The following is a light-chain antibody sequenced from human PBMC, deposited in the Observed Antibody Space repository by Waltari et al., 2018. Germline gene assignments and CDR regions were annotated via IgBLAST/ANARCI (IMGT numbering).Light chain of an antibody. J-gene: IGLJ1*01. CDR3: SSYTTSSAPGV. V-gene: IGLV2-14*01. CDR1: DSDVGPYDF. Sequence: QPALTQPASVSGSPGQSITISCSGTDSDVGPYDFVLWYQQHPGKAPHLIIYEVSNRPSGISNRFSASKSGNTASLTISGLQAEDEADYYCSSYTTSSAPGVFGTGTRVTVL. CDR2: EVS.